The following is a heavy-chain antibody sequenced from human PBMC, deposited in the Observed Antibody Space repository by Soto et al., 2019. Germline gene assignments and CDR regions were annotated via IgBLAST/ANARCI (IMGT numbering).Heavy chain of an antibody. CDR3: ARELTRISHDVFDI. D-gene: IGHD2-15*01. CDR1: GFTVSSNY. Sequence: GGSLRLSCAASGFTVSSNYMSWVRQAPGKGLEWVSVIYSGGSTYYADSVKGRFTISRHNSKNTLYLQMNSLRAEDTAVYYCARELTRISHDVFDIWGQGTMVTVSS. V-gene: IGHV3-53*04. J-gene: IGHJ3*02. CDR2: IYSGGST.